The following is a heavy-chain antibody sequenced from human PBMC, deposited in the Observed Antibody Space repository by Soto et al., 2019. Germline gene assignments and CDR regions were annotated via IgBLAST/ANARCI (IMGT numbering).Heavy chain of an antibody. CDR3: ARDSGTVGYDDS. D-gene: IGHD3-10*01. V-gene: IGHV1-69*08. CDR1: GGTFSTYT. CDR2: IIPLLDVT. J-gene: IGHJ4*02. Sequence: QVQLVQSGAEVKKPGSSVKVSCKASGGTFSTYTINWVRQAPGQGLEWMGRIIPLLDVTNNAQRFQGRVTITPDKATRTVYMELTSLTSQATAVYYCARDSGTVGYDDSWGQGTLVTVSS.